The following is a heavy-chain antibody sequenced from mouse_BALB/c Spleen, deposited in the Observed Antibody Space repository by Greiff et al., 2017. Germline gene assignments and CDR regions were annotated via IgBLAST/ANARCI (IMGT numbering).Heavy chain of an antibody. Sequence: VQLQQSGAELVRPGASVKLSCTASGFNINDYYMHWVKQRPEQGLEWIGWIDPENGDTEYAPKFQGKATMTADTSSNTAYLQLSSLTSEDTAVYYCNGGSYAMDYWGQGTSVTVSA. CDR2: IDPENGDT. CDR1: GFNINDYY. J-gene: IGHJ4*01. V-gene: IGHV14-4*02. CDR3: NGGSYAMDY.